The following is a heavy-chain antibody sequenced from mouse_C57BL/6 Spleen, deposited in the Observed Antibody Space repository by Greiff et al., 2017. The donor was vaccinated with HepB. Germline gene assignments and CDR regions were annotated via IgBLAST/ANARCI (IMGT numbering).Heavy chain of an antibody. Sequence: QVQLQQPGAELVKPGASVKMSCKASDYTFTSYWITWVKQRPGQGLEWIGDIYPGSGSTNYNEKFKSKATLTVDTSSSTAYMQLRSLTSEDSAVYYCARNGYDVLDYWGQGTTLTVSS. CDR1: DYTFTSYW. D-gene: IGHD2-2*01. V-gene: IGHV1-55*01. CDR2: IYPGSGST. J-gene: IGHJ2*01. CDR3: ARNGYDVLDY.